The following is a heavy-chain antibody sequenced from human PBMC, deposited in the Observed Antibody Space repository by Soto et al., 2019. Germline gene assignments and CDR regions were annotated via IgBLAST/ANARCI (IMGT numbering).Heavy chain of an antibody. CDR3: ARLGDYGSGSY. CDR2: ISGGGTTT. J-gene: IGHJ4*02. D-gene: IGHD3-10*01. CDR1: GFSFSSFS. Sequence: EVHLVESGGDLVQPGGSLRLSCAASGFSFSSFSMNWVRQAPGKGLEWVSYISGGGTTTYYADSVKGRFTISRDDAKNSLHLPMNSLQAEDTAVYYCARLGDYGSGSYWGQGTLVTVSS. V-gene: IGHV3-48*04.